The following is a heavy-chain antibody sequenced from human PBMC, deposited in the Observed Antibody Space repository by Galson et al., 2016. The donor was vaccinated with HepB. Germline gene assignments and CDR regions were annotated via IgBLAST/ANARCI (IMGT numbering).Heavy chain of an antibody. V-gene: IGHV1-69*08. CDR1: GGTFRSYT. D-gene: IGHD1-1*01. J-gene: IGHJ5*02. Sequence: SVKVSCKASGGTFRSYTFNWVRQAPGQGLEWMGGIIPLLRSTNYAQKFQGRLTITADRSTSTAYMDLSTLRFEDTAMYYCTTANWNGVQWFDPWGQGTLVTVSS. CDR3: TTANWNGVQWFDP. CDR2: IIPLLRST.